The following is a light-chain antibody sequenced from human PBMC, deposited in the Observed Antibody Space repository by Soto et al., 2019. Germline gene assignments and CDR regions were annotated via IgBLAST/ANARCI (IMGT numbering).Light chain of an antibody. CDR2: EAS. Sequence: IMMTQSPATLSVSPGERVALSCRASQSVRSNLGWYQQKPGQAPRLLIYEASARATSVPASFSGSGSGTEFTRTISSLQSEDFAVYYRQQYNSGGTFGQGTKVEIK. V-gene: IGKV3-15*01. CDR1: QSVRSN. CDR3: QQYNSGGT. J-gene: IGKJ1*01.